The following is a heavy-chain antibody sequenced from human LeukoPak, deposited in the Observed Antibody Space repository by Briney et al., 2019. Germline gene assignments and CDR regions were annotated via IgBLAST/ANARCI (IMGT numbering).Heavy chain of an antibody. CDR3: TRGAGWLIDY. CDR2: FYNSGRP. CDR1: GGSISSSTSY. V-gene: IGHV4-61*03. D-gene: IGHD3-16*01. J-gene: IGHJ4*02. Sequence: SGSLSLTCTVSGGSISSSTSYRGWIRQPPGKGLEWIGYFYNSGRPTYNPSLKSRVTISADTSKNHFSLKLNSVTTADTAVYYCTRGAGWLIDYWGQGILVTVSS.